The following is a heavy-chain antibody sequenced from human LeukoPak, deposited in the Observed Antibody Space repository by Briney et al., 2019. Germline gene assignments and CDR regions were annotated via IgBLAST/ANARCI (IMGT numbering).Heavy chain of an antibody. D-gene: IGHD5-18*01. CDR3: ARDRGSYGYSGY. CDR2: IYSGGST. J-gene: IGHJ4*02. Sequence: GGSLRLSCAASGFTLSSNYMSWVRQAPGKGLEWVSVIYSGGSTYYADSVKGRFTISRDNSKNTLYLQMDSLRAEDTAVYYCARDRGSYGYSGYWGQGTLVTVSS. CDR1: GFTLSSNY. V-gene: IGHV3-53*01.